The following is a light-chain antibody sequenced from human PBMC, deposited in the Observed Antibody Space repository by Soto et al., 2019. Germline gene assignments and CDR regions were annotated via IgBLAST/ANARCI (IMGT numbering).Light chain of an antibody. V-gene: IGKV3-11*01. CDR1: QSVRNS. Sequence: EIVLTQSPATLSLSPGERATLSCRASQSVRNSLAWYQQKPGQAPRLLIYDASKRATGFPARFSGSGSGTDFTLAIRSLEPEECAVYSCQQRTHCRRTFGQGTKLEIK. CDR3: QQRTHCRRT. J-gene: IGKJ2*01. CDR2: DAS.